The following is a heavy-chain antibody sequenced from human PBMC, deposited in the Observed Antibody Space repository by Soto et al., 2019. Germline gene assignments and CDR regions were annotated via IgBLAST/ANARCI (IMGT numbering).Heavy chain of an antibody. J-gene: IGHJ6*02. V-gene: IGHV3-48*02. CDR3: ARHRSKWELPRTGGIYGMDV. D-gene: IGHD1-26*01. CDR2: ISSSSSTI. CDR1: GFTFSSYS. Sequence: GGSLRLSCAASGFTFSSYSMNWVRQAPGKGLEWVSYISSSSSTIYYADSVKGRFTISRDNAKNSLYLQMNSLRDEDTAVYYCARHRSKWELPRTGGIYGMDVWGQGTTVTVSS.